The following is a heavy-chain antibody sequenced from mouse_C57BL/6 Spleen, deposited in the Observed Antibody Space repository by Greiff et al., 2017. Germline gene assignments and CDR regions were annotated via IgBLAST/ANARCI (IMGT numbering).Heavy chain of an antibody. D-gene: IGHD1-1*01. J-gene: IGHJ3*01. V-gene: IGHV5-4*01. CDR2: ISDGGSYT. CDR3: ARVGYYGSSLGAWFAY. Sequence: EVHLVESGGGLVKPGGSLKLSCAASGFTFSSYAMSWVRQTPEKRLEWVATISDGGSYTYYPDNVKGRFTISRDNAKNNLYLQMSHLKSEDTAMYYCARVGYYGSSLGAWFAYWGQGTLVTVSA. CDR1: GFTFSSYA.